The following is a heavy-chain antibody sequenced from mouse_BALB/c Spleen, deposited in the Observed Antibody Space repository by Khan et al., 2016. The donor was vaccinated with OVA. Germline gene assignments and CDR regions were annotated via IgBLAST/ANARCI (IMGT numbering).Heavy chain of an antibody. CDR1: GYSITSGYA. D-gene: IGHD1-1*01. Sequence: VQLKQSGPGLAKPSQSLSLTCTVTGYSITSGYAWNWIRQFPGNKLERMGFISYSGVTSYTPSLKIRISITRDTSKNQFFQQLNSVTTEDTATDYCARGNYYGYYFDYWGQGTTLTVSS. V-gene: IGHV3-2*02. CDR2: ISYSGVT. J-gene: IGHJ2*01. CDR3: ARGNYYGYYFDY.